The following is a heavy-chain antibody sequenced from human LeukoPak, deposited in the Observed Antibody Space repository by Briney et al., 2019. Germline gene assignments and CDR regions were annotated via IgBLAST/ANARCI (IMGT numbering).Heavy chain of an antibody. CDR2: ISSSGTKI. CDR1: GFTFSDYY. J-gene: IGHJ4*02. D-gene: IGHD3-10*01. Sequence: GGSLRLSCAASGFTFSDYYMSWIRQAPGKGLERVSYISSSGTKIYHADSVKGRFTISRDNAKNSLYLQMNSLRAEDTAVYYCARGVVRDYASDYWGQGTLVTVSS. CDR3: ARGVVRDYASDY. V-gene: IGHV3-11*01.